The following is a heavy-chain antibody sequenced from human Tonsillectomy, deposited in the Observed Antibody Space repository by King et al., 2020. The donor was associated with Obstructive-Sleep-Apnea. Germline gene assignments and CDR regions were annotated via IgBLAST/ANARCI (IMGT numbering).Heavy chain of an antibody. Sequence: QLQESGPGLVKPSETLSLTCTVSGGSINSYYWSWIRQTPGKGLEWIWYISYSGSTNYNPPLKSRVTISVDTSKNQFSLKLSSVTAADTAVYYCARDRVGRDGYNRFDYWGQGTLVTVSS. D-gene: IGHD5-24*01. CDR3: ARDRVGRDGYNRFDY. CDR1: GGSINSYY. CDR2: ISYSGST. V-gene: IGHV4-59*01. J-gene: IGHJ4*02.